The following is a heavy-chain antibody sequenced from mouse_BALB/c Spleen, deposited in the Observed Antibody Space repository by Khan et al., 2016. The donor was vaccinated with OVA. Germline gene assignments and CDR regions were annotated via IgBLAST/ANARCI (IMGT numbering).Heavy chain of an antibody. CDR3: ARLAYYYNSEGFAY. J-gene: IGHJ3*01. D-gene: IGHD1-1*01. CDR2: INTGGAYT. Sequence: EVELVESGGDFVRPGGSLKLSCAASGFTFSTYGMSWVRQTPDKRLEWVATINTGGAYTYYPDSVKGRFTISRDNAKNTLYLQWSSLKSEDTARYYCARLAYYYNSEGFAYWGQGTLVTVSA. V-gene: IGHV5-6*01. CDR1: GFTFSTYG.